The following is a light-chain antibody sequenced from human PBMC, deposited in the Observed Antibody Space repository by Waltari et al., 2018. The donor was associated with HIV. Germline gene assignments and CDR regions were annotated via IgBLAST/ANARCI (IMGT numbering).Light chain of an antibody. CDR1: SSDVGSYYY. V-gene: IGLV2-8*01. J-gene: IGLJ2*01. CDR3: SSYAGSKNRVV. CDR2: DIY. Sequence: QSALTQSPSASGSPGQAVTISCSGTSSDVGSYYYVAWYQQYPGKAPKLIIYDIYKRPSGVPHRFSGSKSGNTASLTVSGLQAEDEANYYCSSYAGSKNRVVFGGGTFLTVL.